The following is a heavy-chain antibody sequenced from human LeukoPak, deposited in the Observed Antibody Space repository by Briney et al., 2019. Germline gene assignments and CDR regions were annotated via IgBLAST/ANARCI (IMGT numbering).Heavy chain of an antibody. D-gene: IGHD2-21*01. Sequence: PGGSLRLSCAASGFTVSRSYMSWVRQAPGKGLEWVSYINSGSSSIYYADSVEGRFTISRDNAQNSLYLQMNSLRAEDTAVYYCARSGAFCSGEDCYYGRTWFDPWGQGTLVTISS. V-gene: IGHV3-48*04. CDR3: ARSGAFCSGEDCYYGRTWFDP. J-gene: IGHJ5*02. CDR1: GFTVSRSY. CDR2: INSGSSSI.